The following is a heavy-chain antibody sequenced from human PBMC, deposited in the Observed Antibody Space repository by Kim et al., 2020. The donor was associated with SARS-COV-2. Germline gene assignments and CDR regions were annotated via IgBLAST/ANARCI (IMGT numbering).Heavy chain of an antibody. CDR1: GYTFTSYY. CDR3: ARDGVAIFGVVSTGWFDP. CDR2: INPSGGST. Sequence: ASVKVSCKASGYTFTSYYMHWVRQAPGQGLGWMGIINPSGGSTSYAQKFQGRVTMTRDTSTSTVFLELSSLRSEDTAVYYCARDGVAIFGVVSTGWFDPWGQGTLVTVSS. J-gene: IGHJ5*02. D-gene: IGHD3-3*01. V-gene: IGHV1-46*01.